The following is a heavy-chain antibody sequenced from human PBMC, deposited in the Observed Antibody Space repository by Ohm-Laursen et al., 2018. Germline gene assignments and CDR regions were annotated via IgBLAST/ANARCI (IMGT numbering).Heavy chain of an antibody. V-gene: IGHV2-5*01. CDR2: VYWSDDK. CDR3: AHSPAAAYWSGYYYYFDY. CDR1: GFSLSSRGLG. D-gene: IGHD3-3*01. Sequence: TQTLTLTSTFSGFSLSSRGLGVGWVRQPPGKALEWLAIVYWSDDKRYSPSLKNRLTITKDTSNNQVVLTMTNMDPVDTATYYCAHSPAAAYWSGYYYYFDYWGQGTLVTVSS. J-gene: IGHJ4*02.